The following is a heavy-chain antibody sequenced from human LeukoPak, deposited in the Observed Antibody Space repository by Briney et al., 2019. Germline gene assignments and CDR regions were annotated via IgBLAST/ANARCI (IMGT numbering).Heavy chain of an antibody. V-gene: IGHV3-30-3*01. CDR3: ARAGSPTQNWFDP. J-gene: IGHJ5*02. Sequence: GRSLRLSCAASGFSFSTYTMHWVRQAPGKGLEWVAVISFDGNTKLYADSVKGRFTISRDDSKSTLYLQMNSLRPEDTAVYYCARAGSPTQNWFDPWGQGTPVTVSS. D-gene: IGHD6-19*01. CDR2: ISFDGNTK. CDR1: GFSFSTYT.